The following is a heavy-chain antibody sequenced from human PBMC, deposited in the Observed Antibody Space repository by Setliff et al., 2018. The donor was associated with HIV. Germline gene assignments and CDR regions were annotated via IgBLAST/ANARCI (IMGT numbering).Heavy chain of an antibody. CDR2: IYYSGST. CDR3: ARQTVFGGVLGDGESALQRWAVALIIIPINECKPLQGLS. V-gene: IGHV4-59*08. J-gene: IGHJ5*01. Sequence: PSETLSLTCTVSGGSISSYYWSWVRQPPGKGLEWIGYIYYSGSTNYNPSLKSRVIISVDTSKNQFSLKLSSVTAADTAVYYGARQTVFGGVLGDGESALQRWAVALIIIPINECKPLQGLSWG. CDR1: GGSISSYY. D-gene: IGHD3-3*01.